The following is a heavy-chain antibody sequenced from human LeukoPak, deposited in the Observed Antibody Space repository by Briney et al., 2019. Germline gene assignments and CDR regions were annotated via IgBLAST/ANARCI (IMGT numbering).Heavy chain of an antibody. CDR2: IKQDGSEK. D-gene: IGHD3-9*01. CDR1: GFTFSSYW. Sequence: GGSLRLSCAASGFTFSSYWMSWVRQAPGKGLEWVANIKQDGSEKYYVDSVKGRFTISRDNAKNSLYLQMNSLRAEDTAVYYCARVDYDILTGYYYYYYYGMDVWSQGTTVTVSS. V-gene: IGHV3-7*03. J-gene: IGHJ6*02. CDR3: ARVDYDILTGYYYYYYYGMDV.